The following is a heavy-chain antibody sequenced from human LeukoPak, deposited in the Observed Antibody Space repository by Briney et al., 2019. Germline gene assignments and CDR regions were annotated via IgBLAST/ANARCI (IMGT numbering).Heavy chain of an antibody. Sequence: PGGSLRLSCAVSGFTLRSYAIHRVRQAPGKGLQWVAFISYDAAVKYYADSVRGRFTVSRDNSKNTLSLQMNSLRPEDTAVYYCARDFSTWYSIDYWGRGTLVTVSS. J-gene: IGHJ4*02. D-gene: IGHD2-15*01. CDR1: GFTLRSYA. V-gene: IGHV3-30-3*01. CDR2: ISYDAAVK. CDR3: ARDFSTWYSIDY.